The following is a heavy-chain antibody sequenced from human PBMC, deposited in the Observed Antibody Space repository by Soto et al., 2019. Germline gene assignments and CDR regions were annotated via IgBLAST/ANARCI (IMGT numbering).Heavy chain of an antibody. V-gene: IGHV3-30*04. CDR3: ASLYYYGCGSSYTDAFDI. CDR2: ISYDGRNK. Sequence: PGGSRRLSGAASEFTFSSYAMHWVPQAPGKGREGVAVISYDGRNKYYAYSVKGRSTISRDNSTNKLYLQLNSLRAEETAVYYCASLYYYGCGSSYTDAFDIWGQGTLVTVSS. D-gene: IGHD3-10*01. CDR1: EFTFSSYA. J-gene: IGHJ3*02.